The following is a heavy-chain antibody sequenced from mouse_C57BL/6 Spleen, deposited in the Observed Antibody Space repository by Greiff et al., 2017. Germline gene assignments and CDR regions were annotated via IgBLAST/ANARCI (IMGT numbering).Heavy chain of an antibody. Sequence: DVHLVESGGGLVQPGGSLSLSCAASGFTFTDYYMSWVRQPPGKALEWLGFIRNKANGYTTESSASVKGRFTISRDNSQSILYLQMNALRAEDSATYYCARPLSTVVGSWYFEVWGTGNTVTVSS. J-gene: IGHJ1*03. CDR2: IRNKANGYTT. CDR1: GFTFTDYY. V-gene: IGHV7-3*01. D-gene: IGHD1-1*01. CDR3: ARPLSTVVGSWYFEV.